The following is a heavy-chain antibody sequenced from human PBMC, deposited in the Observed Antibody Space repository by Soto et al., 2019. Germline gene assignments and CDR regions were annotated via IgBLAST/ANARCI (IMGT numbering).Heavy chain of an antibody. V-gene: IGHV4-59*08. Sequence: SENPSLTCTVSGGSIGGYWWSWIRQPPGKALEWIGYMYYTGFTNYNPSLRSRVTTSIDTSNNHFSLKLSSVTAAYTAVYYCARHDEVRASLSLDALSEARLDYWGQGALVIVSS. J-gene: IGHJ4*01. CDR3: ARHDEVRASLSLDALSEARLDY. D-gene: IGHD3-16*02. CDR2: MYYTGFT. CDR1: GGSIGGYW.